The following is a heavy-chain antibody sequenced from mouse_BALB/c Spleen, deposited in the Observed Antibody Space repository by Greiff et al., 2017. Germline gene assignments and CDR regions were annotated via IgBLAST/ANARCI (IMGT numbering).Heavy chain of an antibody. CDR2: ISYSGST. J-gene: IGHJ3*01. V-gene: IGHV3-8*02. CDR1: GDSITSGY. CDR3: ARMDYGSSPKAD. Sequence: EVMLVESGPSLVKPSQTLSLTCSVTGDSITSGYWNWIRKFPGNKLEYMGYISYSGSTYYNPSLKSRISITRDTSKNQYYLQLNSVTTEDTATYYCARMDYGSSPKADWGQGTLVTVSA. D-gene: IGHD1-1*01.